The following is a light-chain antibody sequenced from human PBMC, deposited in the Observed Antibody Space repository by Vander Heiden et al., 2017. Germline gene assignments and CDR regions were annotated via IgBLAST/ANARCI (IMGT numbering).Light chain of an antibody. Sequence: EIVLTQSLGTLSLSPGERATLSCRASQTVSSSYLHRYQQKPGQAPRLLIYGATSRATGIPDRFSGSGSGTDFTLTISRLEPEDFAVYYWQQYGSSPLTFGGGTKVEIK. J-gene: IGKJ4*01. CDR3: QQYGSSPLT. V-gene: IGKV3-20*01. CDR2: GAT. CDR1: QTVSSSY.